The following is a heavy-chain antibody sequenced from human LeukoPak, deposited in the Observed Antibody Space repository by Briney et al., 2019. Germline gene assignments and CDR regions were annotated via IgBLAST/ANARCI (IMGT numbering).Heavy chain of an antibody. D-gene: IGHD2-15*01. J-gene: IGHJ6*02. CDR2: IYTSGST. CDR1: GGSISSYY. CDR3: ARGPRNCSGGSCYSSWGPYYYGMDV. Sequence: SETLSLTCTVSGGSISSYYWSWIRQPAGKGLEWIGRIYTSGSTNYNPSLKSRVTMSVDTSKNQFSLKLSSVTAADTAMYYCARGPRNCSGGSCYSSWGPYYYGMDVWGQGTTVTVSS. V-gene: IGHV4-4*07.